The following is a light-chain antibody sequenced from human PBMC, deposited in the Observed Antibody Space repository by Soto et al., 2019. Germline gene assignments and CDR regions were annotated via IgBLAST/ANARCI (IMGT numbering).Light chain of an antibody. Sequence: DLQMTQSPSTLSASVGDRVTITCRASQSISPWLAWYQQKPGKAPKLLIYKASSLQSGVPSRFSGSGSGTEFTLTISSLQPDDFATYYCQQYDTYPPTWTFGQGTRVEI. CDR3: QQYDTYPPTWT. J-gene: IGKJ1*01. V-gene: IGKV1-5*03. CDR1: QSISPW. CDR2: KAS.